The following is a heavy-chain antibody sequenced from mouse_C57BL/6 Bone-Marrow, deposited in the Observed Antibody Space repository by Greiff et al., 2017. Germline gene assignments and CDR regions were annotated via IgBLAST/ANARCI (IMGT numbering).Heavy chain of an antibody. J-gene: IGHJ2*01. CDR1: GYTFTDYE. CDR3: TRGGGSSSDY. D-gene: IGHD1-1*01. CDR2: IDPETGGT. V-gene: IGHV1-15*01. Sequence: VQLQQSGAELVRPGASVTLSCKASGYTFTDYEMHWVKQTPVHGLEWIGAIDPETGGTAYNQKFKGKAILTADKSSSTAYMELRSLTSEDSAVYYCTRGGGSSSDYWGQGTTLTVSS.